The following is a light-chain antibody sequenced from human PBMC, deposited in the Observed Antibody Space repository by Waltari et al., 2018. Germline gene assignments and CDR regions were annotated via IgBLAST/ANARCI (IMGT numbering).Light chain of an antibody. V-gene: IGKV1-5*03. J-gene: IGKJ1*01. CDR2: ATS. Sequence: DIEMTQSPSTLSAFVGDRVTITCRARQSINGWLAWYQQKPGKAPKLLIYATSSLESGVPSRFSGSASGTEFTLTISSLQPDDFATYYCHQYEADSPWTFGQGTRVEIK. CDR1: QSINGW. CDR3: HQYEADSPWT.